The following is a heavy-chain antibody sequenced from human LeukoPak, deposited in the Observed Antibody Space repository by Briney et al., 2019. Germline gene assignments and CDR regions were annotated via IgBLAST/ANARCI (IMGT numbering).Heavy chain of an antibody. CDR1: GGSIGRYY. CDR3: ARGGDGYNYVDY. V-gene: IGHV4-59*01. J-gene: IGHJ4*02. Sequence: KASETLSLTCTVSGGSIGRYYWSWIRQPPGKGLEWIAYIFFSGTTKYNPSLESRVTISVHTSKNQFSLDLTSVTAADTALYYCARGGDGYNYVDYWGPGTLVTVSS. D-gene: IGHD5-24*01. CDR2: IFFSGTT.